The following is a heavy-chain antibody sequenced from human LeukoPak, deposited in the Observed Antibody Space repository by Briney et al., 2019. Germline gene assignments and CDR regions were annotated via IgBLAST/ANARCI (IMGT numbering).Heavy chain of an antibody. CDR2: INHSGST. D-gene: IGHD6-19*01. CDR1: GGSFSGYY. J-gene: IGHJ6*03. Sequence: SGTLSLTCAVYGGSFSGYYWSWIRQPPGKGLEWIGEINHSGSTNYNPSLKSRVTISVDTSKNQFSLKLSSVTAADTAVYYCARGYSSGWYRIRYYYYYMDVWGKGTTVTVSS. CDR3: ARGYSSGWYRIRYYYYYMDV. V-gene: IGHV4-34*01.